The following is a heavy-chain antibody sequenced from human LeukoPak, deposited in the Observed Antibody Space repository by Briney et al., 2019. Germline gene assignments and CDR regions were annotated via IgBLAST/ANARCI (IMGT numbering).Heavy chain of an antibody. D-gene: IGHD3-9*01. CDR1: GYSFTSYW. Sequence: GESLKISCKGSGYSFTSYWISWVRQMPGKGLEXXXRIDPSDSYTNYSPSFQGHVTISADKSISTAYLQWSSLKASDTAMYYCATQQYDILTGYLTPYDYWGQGTLVTVSS. CDR3: ATQQYDILTGYLTPYDY. V-gene: IGHV5-10-1*01. J-gene: IGHJ4*02. CDR2: IDPSDSYT.